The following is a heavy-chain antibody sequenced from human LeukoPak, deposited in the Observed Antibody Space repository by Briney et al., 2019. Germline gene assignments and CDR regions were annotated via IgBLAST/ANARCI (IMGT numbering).Heavy chain of an antibody. D-gene: IGHD6-13*01. CDR1: GYTFTSYD. Sequence: GASVKVSCKASGYTFTSYDINWVRQAPGQGLEWMGWINPNSGGTNYAQKFQGRVTMTRDTSISTAYMELSRLRSDDTAVYYCARDRGSSSWYYSRYYYYYYMDVWGKGTTVTISS. V-gene: IGHV1-2*02. CDR2: INPNSGGT. J-gene: IGHJ6*03. CDR3: ARDRGSSSWYYSRYYYYYYMDV.